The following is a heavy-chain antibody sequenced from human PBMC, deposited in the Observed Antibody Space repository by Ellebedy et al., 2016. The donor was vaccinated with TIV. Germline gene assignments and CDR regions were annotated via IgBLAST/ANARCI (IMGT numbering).Heavy chain of an antibody. J-gene: IGHJ4*02. D-gene: IGHD3-22*01. CDR3: TRGSSDSSAYYYGY. V-gene: IGHV3-73*01. Sequence: GESLKISCAASGFTSSGSAMHWVRQASGKGLEWVGRIRSKANSYATAYAASVKGIFTISRDDSKNTAYLQMNSLETEDTAVYYCTRGSSDSSAYYYGYWGQGTLVTVSS. CDR2: IRSKANSYAT. CDR1: GFTSSGSA.